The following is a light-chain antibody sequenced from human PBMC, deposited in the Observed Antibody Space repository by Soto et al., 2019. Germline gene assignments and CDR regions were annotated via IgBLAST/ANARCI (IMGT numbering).Light chain of an antibody. CDR2: GAS. V-gene: IGKV3-15*01. CDR1: QSVSSN. J-gene: IGKJ1*01. CDR3: QQYNNWHGT. Sequence: EIVMTQSPATLSVSPGERATLSCRASQSVSSNLAWYQQKPGQAPRLLIYGASTRATGIPARFSGSGSGTEFKLTISSLQSEDFAVYYCQQYNNWHGTFGQGTKVEIK.